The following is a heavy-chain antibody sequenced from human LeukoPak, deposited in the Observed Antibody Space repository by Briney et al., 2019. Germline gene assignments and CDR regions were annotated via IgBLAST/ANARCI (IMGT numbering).Heavy chain of an antibody. CDR3: ARGIRSPLFDY. Sequence: ASVKVSCKASGYTFTHYGITWVRQAPGQGLTWMGWINTYNGDTKCAQKLQGRVTMTTDTSTSTAFMELRSLRSDDSAVYYCARGIRSPLFDYWGLGTLVTVSP. V-gene: IGHV1-18*01. D-gene: IGHD3-16*01. CDR1: GYTFTHYG. CDR2: INTYNGDT. J-gene: IGHJ4*02.